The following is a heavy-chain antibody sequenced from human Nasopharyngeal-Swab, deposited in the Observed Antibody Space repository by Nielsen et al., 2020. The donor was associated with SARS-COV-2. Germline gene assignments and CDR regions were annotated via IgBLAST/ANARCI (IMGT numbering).Heavy chain of an antibody. Sequence: GGSLRLSCAASGFTFSSYGMHWVRQAPGKGLEWVAVIPYDGSNKYYADSVKGRFTISRDNSKNTLYLQMNSLRAEDTAVYYCAKAYGGYVPFDYWGQGTLVTVSS. D-gene: IGHD5-12*01. J-gene: IGHJ4*02. CDR2: IPYDGSNK. V-gene: IGHV3-30*02. CDR3: AKAYGGYVPFDY. CDR1: GFTFSSYG.